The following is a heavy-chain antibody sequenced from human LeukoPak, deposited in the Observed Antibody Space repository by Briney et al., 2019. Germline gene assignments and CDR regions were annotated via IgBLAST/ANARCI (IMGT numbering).Heavy chain of an antibody. J-gene: IGHJ4*02. CDR2: ISSSGSTI. D-gene: IGHD6-13*01. V-gene: IGHV3-48*03. CDR3: ALSGYSSTWSAFDY. Sequence: GGSLRLSCPTSGFTFSSYEMNWVRQAPGKGLEWVSYISSSGSTIYYADSVKGRFTISRDNAKNSLYLQMNSLRAEDTAVYYCALSGYSSTWSAFDYWGQGTLVTVSS. CDR1: GFTFSSYE.